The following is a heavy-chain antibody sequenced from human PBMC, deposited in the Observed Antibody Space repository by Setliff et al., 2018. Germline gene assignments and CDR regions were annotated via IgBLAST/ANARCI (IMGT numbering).Heavy chain of an antibody. V-gene: IGHV4-38-2*01. CDR2: IYHSGST. Sequence: SETLSLTCAVSGYSISSGYYWGWIRQPPGKGLEWIGSIYHSGSTYYNPSLKSRVTISVDTSKNQFSLQLSSVTAADTAMYYCARRRSYYYDSSGYPEDYFDYWGQGTLVTVSS. J-gene: IGHJ4*02. CDR1: GYSISSGYY. D-gene: IGHD3-22*01. CDR3: ARRRSYYYDSSGYPEDYFDY.